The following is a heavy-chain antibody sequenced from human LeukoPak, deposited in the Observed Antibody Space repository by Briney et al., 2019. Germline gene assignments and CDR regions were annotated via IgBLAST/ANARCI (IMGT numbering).Heavy chain of an antibody. J-gene: IGHJ4*02. V-gene: IGHV4-59*08. CDR1: GGSISSYY. CDR3: ASKYYGDYGWYFDY. Sequence: PSETLSLTCTVSGGSISSYYWSWIRQPPGKGLEWIGYIYYSGSTNYNPSLKSRVTISVDTSKNQFSLKLSSVTAADTAVYYCASKYYGDYGWYFDYWGQGTLVTVSS. CDR2: IYYSGST. D-gene: IGHD4-17*01.